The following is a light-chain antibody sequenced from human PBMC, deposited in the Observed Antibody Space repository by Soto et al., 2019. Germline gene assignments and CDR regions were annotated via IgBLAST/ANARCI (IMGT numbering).Light chain of an antibody. V-gene: IGKV1-39*01. CDR2: AAS. J-gene: IGKJ1*01. Sequence: DIQMTQSPSTLSASVGDRVTITCRASQSISSWLAWYQQQPGKAPKLLIYAASSLQSGVPSRFSGSGSGTDFTLTISSLQPEDFATYYCQQSYSTPRTFGQGTKVEIK. CDR1: QSISSW. CDR3: QQSYSTPRT.